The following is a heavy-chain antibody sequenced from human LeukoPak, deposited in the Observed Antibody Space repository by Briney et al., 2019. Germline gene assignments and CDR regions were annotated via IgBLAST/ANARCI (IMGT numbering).Heavy chain of an antibody. D-gene: IGHD4-17*01. CDR3: AKQILVTVTTGFDY. CDR1: GFTFSSYA. CDR2: IQYDGSNK. V-gene: IGHV3-30*02. J-gene: IGHJ4*02. Sequence: GGSLRLSCAASGFTFSSYAMSWVRQAPGKGLEWVALIQYDGSNKYFADSVKGRFTISRDNSKNTLYLQMNSLTAEDTAVYYCAKQILVTVTTGFDYWGQGTLVTVSS.